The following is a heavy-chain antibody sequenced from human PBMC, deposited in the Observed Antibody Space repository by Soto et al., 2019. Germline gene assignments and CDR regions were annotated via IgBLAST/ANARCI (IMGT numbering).Heavy chain of an antibody. CDR1: GFTFSRYW. J-gene: IGHJ6*02. CDR3: AREWDSGSWAYYYGMDV. Sequence: GGSLRLSCAASGFTFSRYWMSWVRQAPGKGLEWVANIKQSGSEKYYVDSVKGRFTISRDNAKNSVFLQMDSLRAEDTAVYYCAREWDSGSWAYYYGMDVWGQGTTVTVSS. V-gene: IGHV3-7*03. CDR2: IKQSGSEK. D-gene: IGHD6-13*01.